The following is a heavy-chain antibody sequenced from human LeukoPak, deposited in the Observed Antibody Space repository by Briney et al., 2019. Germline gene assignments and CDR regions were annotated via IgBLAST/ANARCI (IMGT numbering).Heavy chain of an antibody. J-gene: IGHJ4*02. CDR1: GYTFTTYG. CDR3: AIVDTTVGFDY. D-gene: IGHD5-18*01. V-gene: IGHV1-18*04. CDR2: ISAYNGST. Sequence: ASVKVSCKTSGYTFTTYGITWVRQAPGQGLEWMGWISAYNGSTAYAQKFQGRVTVTTDTSTRTASMDLRSLRSDDTAVYYCAIVDTTVGFDYWGQGTLVTVSS.